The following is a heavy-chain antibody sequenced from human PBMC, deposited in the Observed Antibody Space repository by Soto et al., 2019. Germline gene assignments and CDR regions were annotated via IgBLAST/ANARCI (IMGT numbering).Heavy chain of an antibody. V-gene: IGHV1-46*03. CDR2: INPSGGST. Sequence: QVQLVQSGAEVKKPGASVKVSCKASGYTFTSYYMHWVRQAPGQGLEWMGIINPSGGSTSYAQKCQGRVTMTRDTYTRTVYMELSSLRSEDTAVDYCARDCSGGSCYSFLAWGQGTLVTVSS. CDR3: ARDCSGGSCYSFLA. CDR1: GYTFTSYY. D-gene: IGHD2-15*01. J-gene: IGHJ5*02.